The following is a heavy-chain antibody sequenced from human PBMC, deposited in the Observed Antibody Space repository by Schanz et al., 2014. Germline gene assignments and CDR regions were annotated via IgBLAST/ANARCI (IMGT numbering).Heavy chain of an antibody. Sequence: EVQLLESGGGLVQPGGSLRLSCSASGFTFSTYAMSWVRQAPGKGLEWVSAINGNGGITYYADPVKGRFTISRDNSKNSLYLQMDSLRSEDTALYYCAKNRAGGYESFLDSWGQGTLVTVSS. J-gene: IGHJ4*02. CDR3: AKNRAGGYESFLDS. CDR2: INGNGGIT. V-gene: IGHV3-23*01. CDR1: GFTFSTYA. D-gene: IGHD5-12*01.